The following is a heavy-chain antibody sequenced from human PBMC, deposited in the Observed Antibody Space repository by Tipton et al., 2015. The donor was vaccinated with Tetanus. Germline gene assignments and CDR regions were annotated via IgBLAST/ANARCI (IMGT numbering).Heavy chain of an antibody. D-gene: IGHD2-21*02. CDR2: IYYSGST. CDR1: GGSISSSSYC. CDR3: ARHRRGCGGDCYPRSIDY. V-gene: IGHV4-39*01. J-gene: IGHJ4*02. Sequence: LRLSCTVSGGSISSSSYCWGWIRQPPGKGLEWIGSIYYSGSTYYNPSLKSRVTISVDTSKNQFSLKLSSVTAADTAVYYCARHRRGCGGDCYPRSIDYWGQGTLVTVSS.